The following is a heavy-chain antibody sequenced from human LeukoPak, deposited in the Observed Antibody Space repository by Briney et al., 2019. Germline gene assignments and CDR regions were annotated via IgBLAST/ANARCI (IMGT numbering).Heavy chain of an antibody. V-gene: IGHV4-34*01. CDR3: ASGRVTTSGYYYYYMDV. D-gene: IGHD3-3*01. CDR1: GGSFSGYY. J-gene: IGHJ6*03. Sequence: SETLSLTCTVYGGSFSGYYWSWIRQPPGRGLEWIGEINHSGSINYNPSLKSRVTISVDTSKNQFSLKLSSVTAADTAVYSCASGRVTTSGYYYYYMDVWGKGTTVTVSS. CDR2: INHSGSI.